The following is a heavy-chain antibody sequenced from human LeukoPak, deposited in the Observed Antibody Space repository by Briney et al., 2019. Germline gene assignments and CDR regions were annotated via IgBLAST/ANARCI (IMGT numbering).Heavy chain of an antibody. Sequence: ASVKGDCKASGYTFTCYYMQWVRQAPGQGLEWMGWINSNSGGTNYAQKFQGRVTMTRDTSISTACMELSRLRSDDTAVYYCAREQIQLWLQLYYYYGMDVWGQGTTVTVSS. D-gene: IGHD5-18*01. V-gene: IGHV1-2*02. CDR1: GYTFTCYY. CDR3: AREQIQLWLQLYYYYGMDV. CDR2: INSNSGGT. J-gene: IGHJ6*02.